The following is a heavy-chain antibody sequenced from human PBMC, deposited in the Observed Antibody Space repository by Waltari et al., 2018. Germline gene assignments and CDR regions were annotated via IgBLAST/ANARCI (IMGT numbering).Heavy chain of an antibody. CDR3: AGHEWGIHLSSPDF. CDR2: IFYGGTT. D-gene: IGHD2-21*01. V-gene: IGHV4-39*05. J-gene: IGHJ4*02. CDR1: GGSLKRDSYY. Sequence: QLQLQESGPGQVQPSETPSRTCNVPGGSLKRDSYYWGWLRQSPGKGLEWLGSIFYGGTTYDNPSLKSRVTLSVDMSKNQFSLKLSSVTAADTGVYYCAGHEWGIHLSSPDFWGQGTQVVVSS.